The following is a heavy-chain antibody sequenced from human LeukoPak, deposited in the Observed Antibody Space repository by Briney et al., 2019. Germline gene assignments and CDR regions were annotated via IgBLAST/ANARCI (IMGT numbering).Heavy chain of an antibody. V-gene: IGHV4-39*01. J-gene: IGHJ4*02. CDR3: ARHEEEDGRNAKTIWY. CDR2: IFYSGRT. Sequence: PSETLSLTCTVSGASIGGSNYYWRWVRQPPGMGLEWIGSIFYSGRTYFNPSLKRRVTISVDTSKNQFYLGLSSVTAAEAAVYYCARHEEEDGRNAKTIWYWGQGTLVTVSS. CDR1: GASIGGSNYY. D-gene: IGHD5-24*01.